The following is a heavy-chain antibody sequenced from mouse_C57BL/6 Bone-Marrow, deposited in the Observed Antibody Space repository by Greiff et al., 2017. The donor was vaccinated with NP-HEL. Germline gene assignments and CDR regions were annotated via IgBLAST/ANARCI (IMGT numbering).Heavy chain of an antibody. V-gene: IGHV5-4*03. CDR3: ASPIYYYGSSYRYFDV. Sequence: EVNVVESGGGLVKPGGSLKLSCAASGFTFSSYAMSWVRQTPEKRLEWVATISDGGSYTYYPDNVKGRFTISRDNAKNNLYLQMSHLKSEDTAMYYCASPIYYYGSSYRYFDVWGTGTTVTVSS. CDR1: GFTFSSYA. D-gene: IGHD1-1*01. J-gene: IGHJ1*03. CDR2: ISDGGSYT.